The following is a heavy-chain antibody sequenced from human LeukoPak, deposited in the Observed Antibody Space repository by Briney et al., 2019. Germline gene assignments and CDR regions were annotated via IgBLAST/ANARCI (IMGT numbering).Heavy chain of an antibody. J-gene: IGHJ4*02. Sequence: SETLSLTCTVSGGSISSYYWSWIRQPPGKGLEWIGYIYYSGSTNYNPSLKSRVTISVDTSKNHFSLRLTSVNAADTAAYYCAANSADENTLGSSYKVWGQGTLVTVSS. CDR1: GGSISSYY. CDR2: IYYSGST. V-gene: IGHV4-59*08. D-gene: IGHD3-10*01. CDR3: AANSADENTLGSSYKV.